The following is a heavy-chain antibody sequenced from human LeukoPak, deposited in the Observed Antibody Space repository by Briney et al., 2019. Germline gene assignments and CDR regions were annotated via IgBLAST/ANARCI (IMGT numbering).Heavy chain of an antibody. Sequence: ASVKVSCKASGYTFTDYYMHWVRQDPGHGFEWMGWINPNDGDTNYAQKFQGRVTMTRDTSISTAHMEVSRLRSDDTAVYYCARANFLYCSSSTCLFDYWGQGTLVTVSS. V-gene: IGHV1-2*02. CDR2: INPNDGDT. CDR3: ARANFLYCSSSTCLFDY. J-gene: IGHJ4*02. CDR1: GYTFTDYY. D-gene: IGHD2-2*01.